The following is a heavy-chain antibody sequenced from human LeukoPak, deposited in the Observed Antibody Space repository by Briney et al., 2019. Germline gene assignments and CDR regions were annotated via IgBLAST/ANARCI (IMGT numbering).Heavy chain of an antibody. Sequence: PGRSLRLSCAASGFTFSSYGVHWVRQAPGKGLEWGAAIWYDGSNKYYADSVKCRFTISRDNSKNTLYLQMNSLSAEDTAVYYCAREGDSSGWLNSNYYYGMDVWGQGTTVTVSS. CDR2: IWYDGSNK. J-gene: IGHJ6*02. D-gene: IGHD6-19*01. V-gene: IGHV3-33*01. CDR1: GFTFSSYG. CDR3: AREGDSSGWLNSNYYYGMDV.